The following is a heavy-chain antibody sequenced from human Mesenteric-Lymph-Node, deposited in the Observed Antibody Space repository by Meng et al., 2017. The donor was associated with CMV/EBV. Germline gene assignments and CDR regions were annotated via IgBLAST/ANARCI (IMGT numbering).Heavy chain of an antibody. V-gene: IGHV3-30*04. CDR2: KSYDGSYQ. CDR1: GFIFSTYD. CDR3: ARQDGASFDY. Sequence: GESLKISCAASGFIFSTYDIHWVRQAPGKGLEWVTVKSYDGSYQHYAESVKGRFTISRDKSKNTLYLQMNSLRTDDTAVYYCARQDGASFDYWGLGTLVTVSS. D-gene: IGHD1-26*01. J-gene: IGHJ4*02.